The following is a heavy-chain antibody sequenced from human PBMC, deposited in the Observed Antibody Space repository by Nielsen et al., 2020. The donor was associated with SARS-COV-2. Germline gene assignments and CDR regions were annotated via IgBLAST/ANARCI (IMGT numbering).Heavy chain of an antibody. V-gene: IGHV3-23*01. CDR3: AKDGVVRGDALDL. CDR1: GFTFNIYA. J-gene: IGHJ3*01. D-gene: IGHD3-10*01. Sequence: GESLKISCAASGFTFNIYAIVWVRRAPGRGLQWVTGVSSSGGSTYYTDSVKGRFTISRDNSKNTLYLEMHSLRLEDTAVYYCAKDGVVRGDALDLWGQGTMVTVSS. CDR2: VSSSGGST.